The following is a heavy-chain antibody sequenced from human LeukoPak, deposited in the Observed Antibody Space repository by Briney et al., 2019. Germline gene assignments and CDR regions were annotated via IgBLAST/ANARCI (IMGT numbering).Heavy chain of an antibody. J-gene: IGHJ4*02. CDR3: ARGADDYYDSSGYFTPSYYFDY. D-gene: IGHD3-22*01. CDR2: ISSSSSTI. V-gene: IGHV3-48*04. Sequence: GRSLRLSCAASGFTFSSYSMNWVRQAPGKGLEWVSYISSSSSTIYYADSVKGRFTISRDNAKNSLYLQMNSLRAEDTAVYYCARGADDYYDSSGYFTPSYYFDYWGQGTLVTVSS. CDR1: GFTFSSYS.